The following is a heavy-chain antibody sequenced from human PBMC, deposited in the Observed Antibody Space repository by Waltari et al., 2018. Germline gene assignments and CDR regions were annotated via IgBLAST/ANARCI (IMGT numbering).Heavy chain of an antibody. CDR1: GFTFSSYG. V-gene: IGHV3-30*18. D-gene: IGHD5-18*01. J-gene: IGHJ4*02. Sequence: QVQLVESGGGVVQPGRSLRLSCAASGFTFSSYGMHWVRQAPGKGLEWVAVISYDGSNKYYADSVKGRFTISRDNSKNTLYLQMNSLRAEDTAVYYCAKDRGDTAMVRAFGYWGQGTLVTVSS. CDR3: AKDRGDTAMVRAFGY. CDR2: ISYDGSNK.